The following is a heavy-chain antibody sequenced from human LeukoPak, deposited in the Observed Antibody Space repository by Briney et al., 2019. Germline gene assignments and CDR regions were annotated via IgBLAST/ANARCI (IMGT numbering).Heavy chain of an antibody. Sequence: GGTLRLSCAASGFTSSTYGMTWVAQAPGKGLEGVSSISSSSSYIYYADSVKGRFTISRDNAKNSLYLQLNSLRAEDTAVYYCARVGCSSTNCYDFDYWGQGTLVTVSS. CDR2: ISSSSSYI. V-gene: IGHV3-21*01. CDR3: ARVGCSSTNCYDFDY. CDR1: GFTSSTYG. J-gene: IGHJ4*02. D-gene: IGHD2-2*01.